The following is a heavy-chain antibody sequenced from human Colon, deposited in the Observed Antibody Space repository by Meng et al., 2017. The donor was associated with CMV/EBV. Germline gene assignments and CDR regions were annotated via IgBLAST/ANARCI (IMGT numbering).Heavy chain of an antibody. Sequence: FSGYYWSWIRQPPGMGLEWIGAINHSGSTNYNPSLKSRVTISVDTSKNQFSLKLSSVTAADTAVYYCARAPYYYGSGKPMGGYYFDYWGQGTLVTVSS. D-gene: IGHD3-10*01. V-gene: IGHV4-34*01. CDR1: FSGYY. CDR3: ARAPYYYGSGKPMGGYYFDY. CDR2: INHSGST. J-gene: IGHJ4*02.